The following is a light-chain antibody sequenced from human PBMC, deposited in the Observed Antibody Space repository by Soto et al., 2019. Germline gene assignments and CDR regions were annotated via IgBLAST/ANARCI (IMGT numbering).Light chain of an antibody. CDR1: QSVSSN. CDR3: QQYNNWPLLT. V-gene: IGKV3-15*01. Sequence: EIAMTQSPATLSVSPGERATLSCRASQSVSSNLAWYQQKPGQAPRLLIYGASTRATGIPGRFSGSGSGTEFTLLLCSLQSEDFAVYPCQQYNNWPLLTFGGGTKVEIK. CDR2: GAS. J-gene: IGKJ4*01.